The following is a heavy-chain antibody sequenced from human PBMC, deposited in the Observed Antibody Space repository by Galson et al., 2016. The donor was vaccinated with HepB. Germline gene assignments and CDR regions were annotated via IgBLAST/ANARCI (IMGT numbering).Heavy chain of an antibody. V-gene: IGHV4-31*03. CDR1: AGSISSGGYY. CDR2: INHSGTT. CDR3: ARVSGNASDI. Sequence: PLSLTCSVSAGSISSGGYYWSWIRQHPGKGLEWIGYINHSGTTYYHPSPSSRAAISVDTSKNQFSLEVSSVTAADTAVYYCARVSGNASDIWGHGTMVTVSS. J-gene: IGHJ3*02.